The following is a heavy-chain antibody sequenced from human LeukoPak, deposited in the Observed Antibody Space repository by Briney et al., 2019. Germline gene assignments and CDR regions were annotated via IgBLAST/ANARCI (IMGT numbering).Heavy chain of an antibody. CDR3: ARARGYFDN. D-gene: IGHD3-10*01. CDR2: TFYRSKWHN. Sequence: SQTLSLTCALSGDSLSSKSAAWDWLRQSPSRGLEWLGSTFYRSKWHNDYAVSVKSRLTINPDTSKNQFSLQLNSVTPDDTAVYYCARARGYFDNWGQGTLVTVSS. V-gene: IGHV6-1*01. J-gene: IGHJ4*02. CDR1: GDSLSSKSAA.